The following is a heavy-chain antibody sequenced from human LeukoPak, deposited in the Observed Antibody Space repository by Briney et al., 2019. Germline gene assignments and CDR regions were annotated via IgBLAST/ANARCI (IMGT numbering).Heavy chain of an antibody. CDR2: IYYSGST. Sequence: PSETLSLTCTVSGGSISSSSYYWGWIRQPPGKGLEWIGSIYYSGSTYYNPSLKSRVTISVDTSKNQFSLKLSSVTAADTAVYYCARLGPYYDSSGYYSKYNWFDPWGQGTLVTVSS. CDR3: ARLGPYYDSSGYYSKYNWFDP. V-gene: IGHV4-39*01. CDR1: GGSISSSSYY. D-gene: IGHD3-22*01. J-gene: IGHJ5*02.